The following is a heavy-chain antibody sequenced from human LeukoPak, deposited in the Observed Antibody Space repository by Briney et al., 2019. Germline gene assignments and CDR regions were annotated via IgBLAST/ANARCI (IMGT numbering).Heavy chain of an antibody. CDR3: ARALDGYREDFDY. CDR2: ISSSSSYI. J-gene: IGHJ4*02. CDR1: GFTFSSYS. V-gene: IGHV3-21*01. Sequence: GGSLRLSYAASGFTFSSYSMNWVRQAPGKGLEWVSSISSSSSYIYYADSVKGRFTISRDNAKNSLYLQMNSLRAEDTAVYYCARALDGYREDFDYWGQGTLVTVSS. D-gene: IGHD5-24*01.